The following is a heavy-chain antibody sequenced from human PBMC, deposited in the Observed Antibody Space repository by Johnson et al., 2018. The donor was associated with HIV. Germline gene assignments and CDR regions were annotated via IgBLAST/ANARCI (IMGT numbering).Heavy chain of an antibody. Sequence: QMQLVESGGGVVQPGKSLRLSCAASGFTFSSYGMHWVRQAPGKGLEWLAVISYDGSNKYYADSVKGRFTISRDNSKNTLYLQMNSLRAEDTAVYYCARDRWYSSSSGGVDDAFDIWGQGTMVTVSS. CDR1: GFTFSSYG. D-gene: IGHD6-6*01. CDR2: ISYDGSNK. CDR3: ARDRWYSSSSGGVDDAFDI. J-gene: IGHJ3*02. V-gene: IGHV3-30*03.